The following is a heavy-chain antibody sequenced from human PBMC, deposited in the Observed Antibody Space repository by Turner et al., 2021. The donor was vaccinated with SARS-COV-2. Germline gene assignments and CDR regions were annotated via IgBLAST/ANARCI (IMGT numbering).Heavy chain of an antibody. J-gene: IGHJ4*02. CDR3: TQWLVTGY. V-gene: IGHV3-15*01. D-gene: IGHD6-19*01. CDR1: GCTFSNAW. CDR2: IKSKTDGGTT. Sequence: DVQLLEPGRGLLQPGWSLRLCWAATGCTFSNAWMCGVRQAPGKGLKWVGRIKSKTDGGTTGYAAPVKGRFTISRDDSINTLYLQMNSLKTEDTAVYYGTQWLVTGYWGQGTLVTVSS.